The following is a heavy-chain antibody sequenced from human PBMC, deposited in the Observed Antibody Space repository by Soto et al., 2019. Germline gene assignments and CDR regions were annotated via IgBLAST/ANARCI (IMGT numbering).Heavy chain of an antibody. CDR1: GGSIGTSSYY. D-gene: IGHD2-21*02. Sequence: SETLSLTCIVSGGSIGTSSYYLGWTRQSPGKGLEWIGCIYYTGTTHYNPSLKSRVTISADTSRNQFSLILTSVTAADTAVYFCARAIAVTANRWFEPWGEGTPVTVSS. V-gene: IGHV4-39*01. CDR2: IYYTGTT. CDR3: ARAIAVTANRWFEP. J-gene: IGHJ5*02.